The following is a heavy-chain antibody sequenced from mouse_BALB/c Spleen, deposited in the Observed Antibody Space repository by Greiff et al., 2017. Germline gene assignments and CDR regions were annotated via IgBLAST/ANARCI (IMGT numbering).Heavy chain of an antibody. D-gene: IGHD2-4*01. CDR1: GYSFTSYY. V-gene: IGHV1S135*01. Sequence: VQLQQSGPELMKPGASVKISCKASGYSFTSYYMHWVKQSPGKSLEWIGYIDPFNGGTSYNQKFKGKATWTVDKSSSTAYMHLSSLTSEASAVYYCERGLRRAMDYWGQGTSVTVSS. CDR3: ERGLRRAMDY. CDR2: IDPFNGGT. J-gene: IGHJ4*01.